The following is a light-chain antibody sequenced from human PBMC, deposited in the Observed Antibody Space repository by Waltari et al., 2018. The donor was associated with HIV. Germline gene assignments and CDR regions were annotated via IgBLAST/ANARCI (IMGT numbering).Light chain of an antibody. V-gene: IGLV1-47*01. CDR1: RSNIGSNN. CDR2: RSD. CDR3: ASWDDNLSGWV. J-gene: IGLJ3*02. Sequence: QSVLTQPPSASGPPGQSVSISCSGSRSNIGSNNVYCYQHLPGTTPKVVIYRSDQRPPGVPDRFSGSNSGTAASLAISGLRSEDEAHYYCASWDDNLSGWVFGGGTKLTVL.